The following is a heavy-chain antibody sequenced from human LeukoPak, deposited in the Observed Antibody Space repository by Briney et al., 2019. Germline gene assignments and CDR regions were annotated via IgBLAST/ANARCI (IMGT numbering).Heavy chain of an antibody. D-gene: IGHD3-16*02. CDR2: INHSGST. J-gene: IGHJ4*02. CDR1: GGSFSGYY. Sequence: PSETLSLTCAVYGGSFSGYYWSWIRQPPGKGLEWIGEINHSGSTNYNPSLKSRVTISVDTSKNQFSLKLSSVTAADTAVYYCARFRLSLYYFDYWGQGTLVTVPQ. V-gene: IGHV4-34*01. CDR3: ARFRLSLYYFDY.